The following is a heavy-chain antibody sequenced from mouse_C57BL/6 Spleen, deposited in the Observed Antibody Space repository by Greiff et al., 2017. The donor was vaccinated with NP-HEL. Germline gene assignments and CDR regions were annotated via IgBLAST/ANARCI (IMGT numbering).Heavy chain of an antibody. CDR2: ISDGGSYT. J-gene: IGHJ1*03. D-gene: IGHD2-1*01. CDR1: GFTFSSYA. CDR3: ARGIYYGNYLSYWYFDV. V-gene: IGHV5-4*03. Sequence: EVKLVESGGGLVKPGGSLKLSCAASGFTFSSYAMSWVRQTPEKRLEWVATISDGGSYTYYPANVKGRSTISRDNAKNNLYLQMSHLKSEDTAMYYCARGIYYGNYLSYWYFDVWGTGTTVTVSS.